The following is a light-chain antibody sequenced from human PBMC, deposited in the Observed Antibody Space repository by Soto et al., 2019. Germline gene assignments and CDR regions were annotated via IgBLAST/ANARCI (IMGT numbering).Light chain of an antibody. V-gene: IGKV1-39*01. Sequence: DIQMTQSPSSLSASVGDRVTITCRASQSISSYFNWYQQKPGKAPKLLIYAASSLKSGVPSRFSGSGSGTDFTLTIRSLQPEDFATYYCQQSYSTPPTFGQGTKVEIK. CDR3: QQSYSTPPT. CDR1: QSISSY. CDR2: AAS. J-gene: IGKJ1*01.